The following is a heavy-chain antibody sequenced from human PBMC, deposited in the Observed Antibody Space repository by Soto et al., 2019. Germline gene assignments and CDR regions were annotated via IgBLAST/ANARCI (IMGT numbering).Heavy chain of an antibody. D-gene: IGHD2-8*01. CDR3: AKNGQPPYYYYGLDV. CDR1: GYTFSRYG. V-gene: IGHV1-18*01. CDR2: ISGDNGDT. J-gene: IGHJ6*02. Sequence: QGQLVQSGGEVKKPGASVKVSCKASGYTFSRYGISWVRQAPGQGLEWMGWISGDNGDTNYAQKFQGRVTMTIDTPTTTADMELRSLTSDATAVYYCAKNGQPPYYYYGLDVWGQGTTVTVSS.